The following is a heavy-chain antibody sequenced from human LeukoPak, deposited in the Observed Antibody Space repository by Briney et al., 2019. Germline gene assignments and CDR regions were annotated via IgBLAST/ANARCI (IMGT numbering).Heavy chain of an antibody. CDR2: IYYSGST. CDR3: ARGVVLGWFDP. CDR1: GDSISSYY. V-gene: IGHV4-59*01. J-gene: IGHJ5*02. D-gene: IGHD2-21*01. Sequence: SETLSLPCTVSGDSISSYYWSWIRQPPGKGLEWMRYIYYSGSTNYNPSLKSRVTISVDTSKNQFSLKLSSVNAADTAVYYCARGVVLGWFDPWGQGTLVTVSS.